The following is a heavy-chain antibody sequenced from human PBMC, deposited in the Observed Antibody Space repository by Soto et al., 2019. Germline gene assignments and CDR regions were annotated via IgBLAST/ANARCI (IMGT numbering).Heavy chain of an antibody. J-gene: IGHJ6*02. CDR1: GGSFSGYY. D-gene: IGHD3-3*01. Sequence: SETLSLTCAVYGGSFSGYYWTWIRQPPGKGLEWIGEINHSGSTNYNPSLKSRVTISVDKSKNQFSLKLSSVTAADTAVYYCARALIMVFGYYGMDVWGQGTTVTVSS. CDR2: INHSGST. V-gene: IGHV4-34*01. CDR3: ARALIMVFGYYGMDV.